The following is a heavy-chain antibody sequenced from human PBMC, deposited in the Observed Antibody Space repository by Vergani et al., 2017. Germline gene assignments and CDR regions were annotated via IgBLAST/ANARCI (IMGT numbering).Heavy chain of an antibody. J-gene: IGHJ6*02. Sequence: QVQLQESGPGLVKPSETLSLTCTVSGGSISSYYWSWIRQPPGKGLEWIGYIYYSGSTNYNPSLKSRVTISVDTSKNQFSLKLSSVTAADTAVYYWARARRDGYRNDNYYYYGMDVWGQGTTVTVSS. V-gene: IGHV4-59*01. CDR3: ARARRDGYRNDNYYYYGMDV. CDR2: IYYSGST. D-gene: IGHD5-24*01. CDR1: GGSISSYY.